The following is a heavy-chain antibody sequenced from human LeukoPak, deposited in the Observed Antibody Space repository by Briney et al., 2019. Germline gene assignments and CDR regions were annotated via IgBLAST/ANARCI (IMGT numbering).Heavy chain of an antibody. CDR3: ARAKMATIFDY. V-gene: IGHV3-33*01. D-gene: IGHD5-24*01. Sequence: GGSLRLSCAASGFTFSSYGMHWVRQAPGKGLEWVAVIWYDGSNKYYADSVKGRFTISRDNSKNTLYLQMNSLRAEDTAVYYCARAKMATIFDYWGQGTLVTVSS. CDR1: GFTFSSYG. CDR2: IWYDGSNK. J-gene: IGHJ4*02.